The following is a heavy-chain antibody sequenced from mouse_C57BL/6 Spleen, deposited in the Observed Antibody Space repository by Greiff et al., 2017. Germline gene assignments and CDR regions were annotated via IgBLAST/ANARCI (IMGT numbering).Heavy chain of an antibody. Sequence: VQLQQSGAELARPGASVKLSCKASGYTFTSYGISWVKQRTGQGLEWIGDIYPGSGSTNYNEKFKSKATLTVDTSSSPAYMPLSSLTSEDSAVYYCARGLYANYLDDWGQGTSLTVSA. CDR1: GYTFTSYG. CDR3: ARGLYANYLDD. CDR2: IYPGSGST. J-gene: IGHJ2*02. D-gene: IGHD2-3*01. V-gene: IGHV1-81*01.